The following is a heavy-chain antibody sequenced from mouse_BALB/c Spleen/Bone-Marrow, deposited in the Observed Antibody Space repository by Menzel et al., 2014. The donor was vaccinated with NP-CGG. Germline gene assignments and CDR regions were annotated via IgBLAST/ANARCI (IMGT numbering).Heavy chain of an antibody. CDR1: GFTFSSYG. CDR3: ASTITTVVAEDAMDY. Sequence: EVQGVESGGALVKPGGSLKLSCAASGFTFSSYGMSWVRPTPDKRLGWVATLSSGGSYTYYPDSVKGRFTISRDNAKNTLYLQMSSLKSEDTAMYYCASTITTVVAEDAMDYWGQGTSVTVSS. CDR2: LSSGGSYT. J-gene: IGHJ4*01. D-gene: IGHD1-1*01. V-gene: IGHV5-6*01.